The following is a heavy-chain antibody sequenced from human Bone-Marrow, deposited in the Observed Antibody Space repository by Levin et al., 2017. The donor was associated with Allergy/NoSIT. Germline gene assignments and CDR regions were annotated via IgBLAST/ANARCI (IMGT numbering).Heavy chain of an antibody. J-gene: IGHJ2*01. CDR1: GFSLSTSGTG. CDR2: IYWDDEK. D-gene: IGHD1-1*01. Sequence: SGPTLVKPTQTLTLTCTVTGFSLSTSGTGVGWIRQPPGKALEWLALIYWDDEKRFRPSLKTRLTITKDTARDQVVLTMANMNPVDTATYFCATLGTAWLDLWGRGTLVTVSS. V-gene: IGHV2-5*02. CDR3: ATLGTAWLDL.